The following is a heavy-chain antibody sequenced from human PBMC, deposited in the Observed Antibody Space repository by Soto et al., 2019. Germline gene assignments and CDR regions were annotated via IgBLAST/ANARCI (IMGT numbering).Heavy chain of an antibody. CDR3: AGLPIDAA. Sequence: RESPRLPSAASGGTSSRYCMIWVRQAPGKGLEWVSSISSSSSYIYYADSVKGRFTISRDNAKNSLYLQMNSLRAEDTAVDYCAGLPIDAAWGPGNMFNV. J-gene: IGHJ5*02. V-gene: IGHV3-21*01. CDR1: GGTSSRYC. D-gene: IGHD3-16*01. CDR2: ISSSSSYI.